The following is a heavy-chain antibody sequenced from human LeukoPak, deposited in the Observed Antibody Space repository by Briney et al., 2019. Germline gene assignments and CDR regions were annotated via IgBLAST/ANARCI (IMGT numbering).Heavy chain of an antibody. CDR2: IYHSGYT. CDR3: ARSSMFRGVTVDY. J-gene: IGHJ4*02. V-gene: IGHV4-39*01. CDR1: GGSINSSSYY. Sequence: SSETLSLTCTVSGGSINSSSYYWGWIRQPPGKALEWIGSIYHSGYTYYNPSLKSRVTISVVTSKNQFSLKLSSVTAADTAVYYCARSSMFRGVTVDYWGQGTLVTVSS. D-gene: IGHD3-10*01.